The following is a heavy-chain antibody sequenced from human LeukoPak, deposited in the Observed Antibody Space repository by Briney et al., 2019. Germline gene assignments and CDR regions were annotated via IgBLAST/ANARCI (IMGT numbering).Heavy chain of an antibody. CDR2: IRYDGSNK. D-gene: IGHD3-22*01. J-gene: IGHJ4*02. CDR3: AKDLYDRRLFDY. CDR1: GVTFGDYA. Sequence: PSGGSLRLSCTTSGVTFGDYAMSWVRQAPGKGLEWVAFIRYDGSNKYYADSVKGRFTISRDNSKNTLYLQMNSLRAEDTAVYYCAKDLYDRRLFDYWGQGTLVTVSS. V-gene: IGHV3-30*02.